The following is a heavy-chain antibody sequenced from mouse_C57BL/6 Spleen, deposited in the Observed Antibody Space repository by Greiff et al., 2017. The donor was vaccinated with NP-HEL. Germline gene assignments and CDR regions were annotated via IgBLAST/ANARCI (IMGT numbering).Heavy chain of an antibody. J-gene: IGHJ1*03. D-gene: IGHD1-1*01. CDR3: ARGLFITTVVATDWYFDV. V-gene: IGHV1-39*01. CDR1: GYSFTDYN. Sequence: EVQLQQSGPELVKPGASVKISCKASGYSFTDYNMNWVKQSNGKSLEWIGVINPNYGTTSYNQKFKGKATLTVDQSSSTAYMQLNSLTSEDSAVYYCARGLFITTVVATDWYFDVWGTGTTVTVSS. CDR2: INPNYGTT.